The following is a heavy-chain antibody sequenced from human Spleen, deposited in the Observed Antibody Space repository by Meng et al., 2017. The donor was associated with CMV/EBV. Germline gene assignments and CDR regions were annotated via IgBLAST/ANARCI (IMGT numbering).Heavy chain of an antibody. CDR1: GGSISSSSYY. D-gene: IGHD6-25*01. Sequence: SGGSISSSSYYWGWIRQPLGKGLEWIGSIYYSGSTYYNPSLKSRVTISVDTSKNQFSLKLRSVTAADTAVYYCARHDRRSGWHYFDYWGQGTLVTVSS. CDR3: ARHDRRSGWHYFDY. J-gene: IGHJ4*02. CDR2: IYYSGST. V-gene: IGHV4-39*01.